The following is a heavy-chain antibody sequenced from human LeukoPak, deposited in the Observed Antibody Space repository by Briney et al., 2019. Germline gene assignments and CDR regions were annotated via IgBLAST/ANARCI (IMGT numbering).Heavy chain of an antibody. CDR3: AHYYDYPGYFDY. CDR1: GFSLTTSGVG. CDR2: NFWNDDK. D-gene: IGHD3-22*01. J-gene: IGHJ4*02. Sequence: SGPTLMKPTQTLTLTCTFSGFSLTTSGVGVGWIRQPPGKALEWLALNFWNDDKRYSPSLKNRLTITKDTSQNQVVLTMTNMDPVDTATYYCAHYYDYPGYFDYWGQGTLVTVSS. V-gene: IGHV2-5*01.